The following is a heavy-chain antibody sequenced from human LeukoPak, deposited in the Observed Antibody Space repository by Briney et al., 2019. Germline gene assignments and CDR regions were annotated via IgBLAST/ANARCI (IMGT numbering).Heavy chain of an antibody. CDR3: APTSAGSYFGFWDYFQH. J-gene: IGHJ1*01. Sequence: GGSLRLSCAASGLTFSSYSMNWVRHAPGKGLEWVSSISSSSSYIYYADSVKGRFTISRDNSKNTLYLQMNSLRAEDTAVYYCAPTSAGSYFGFWDYFQHWGQGTLVTVSS. D-gene: IGHD1-26*01. V-gene: IGHV3-21*04. CDR2: ISSSSSYI. CDR1: GLTFSSYS.